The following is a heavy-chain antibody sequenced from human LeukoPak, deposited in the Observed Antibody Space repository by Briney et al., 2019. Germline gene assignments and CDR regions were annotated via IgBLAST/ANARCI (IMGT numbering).Heavy chain of an antibody. CDR1: GGSISSISSNNYH. D-gene: IGHD4-23*01. V-gene: IGHV4-39*02. J-gene: IGHJ6*02. Sequence: SETLSLTCIVSGGSISSISSNNYHWGWIRQPPGKGPEWIGSIYYSGSTYYNPSLKSRVTISVDTSKNQFSLKLSSVTAADTALYYCAREMGVVTAHGIDVWGQGTTVTVSS. CDR3: AREMGVVTAHGIDV. CDR2: IYYSGST.